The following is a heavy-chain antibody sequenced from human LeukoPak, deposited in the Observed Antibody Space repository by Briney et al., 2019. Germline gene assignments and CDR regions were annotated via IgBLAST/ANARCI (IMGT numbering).Heavy chain of an antibody. J-gene: IGHJ4*02. CDR2: ISYSGST. Sequence: SETLSLTCTVSGGSISNYYWSWIRQPPGKGLEWLGYISYSGSTNYNPSLKSRVTISADTSRNQFSLKVSSVTAADTAVYYCARLRSTAIESWGQGTLVTVSS. CDR1: GGSISNYY. D-gene: IGHD6-13*01. V-gene: IGHV4-59*01. CDR3: ARLRSTAIES.